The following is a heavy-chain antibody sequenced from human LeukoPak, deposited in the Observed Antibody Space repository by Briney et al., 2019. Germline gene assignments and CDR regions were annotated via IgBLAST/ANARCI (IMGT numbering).Heavy chain of an antibody. V-gene: IGHV3-9*03. J-gene: IGHJ4*02. CDR2: ISWNSGSI. Sequence: GGSLRLSCAASGFTFDDYAMHWVRHAPGKGLEWVSGISWNSGSIGYADSVKGRFTISRDNAKNSLYLQMNSLRAGDMALYYCAKSKDGYKGGFDYWGQGTLVTVSS. CDR3: AKSKDGYKGGFDY. CDR1: GFTFDDYA. D-gene: IGHD5-24*01.